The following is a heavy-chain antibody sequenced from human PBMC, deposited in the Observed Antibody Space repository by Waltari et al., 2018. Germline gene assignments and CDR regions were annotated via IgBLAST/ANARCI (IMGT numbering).Heavy chain of an antibody. CDR1: GFTFSSYA. CDR2: ISYDGSNK. V-gene: IGHV3-30*01. Sequence: QVQLVESGGGVVQPGRSLRLSCAASGFTFSSYAMHWVRQAPGKGLEWVAGISYDGSNKYYADSVKGRFTISRDNSKNTLYLQMNSLRAEDTAVYYCARDKHASIDYWGQGTLVTVSS. J-gene: IGHJ4*02. CDR3: ARDKHASIDY. D-gene: IGHD3-16*01.